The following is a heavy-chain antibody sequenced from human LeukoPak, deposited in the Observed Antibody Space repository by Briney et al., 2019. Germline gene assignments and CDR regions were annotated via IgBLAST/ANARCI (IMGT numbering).Heavy chain of an antibody. Sequence: PGGSLRLSCAVSGFTFSDYYMSWIRQAPGKGLEWVSHISSGGSTISHADSVKGRFTISRDNAENSLYLQMNSLRAEDTAVYYCAGRAAAGRCFDYWGQGTLVTVSS. CDR3: AGRAAAGRCFDY. D-gene: IGHD6-13*01. J-gene: IGHJ4*02. CDR1: GFTFSDYY. CDR2: ISSGGSTI. V-gene: IGHV3-11*01.